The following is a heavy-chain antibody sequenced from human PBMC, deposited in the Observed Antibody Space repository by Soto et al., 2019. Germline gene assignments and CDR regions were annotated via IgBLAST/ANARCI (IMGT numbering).Heavy chain of an antibody. D-gene: IGHD3-3*01. CDR1: GFTFSSYW. V-gene: IGHV3-74*01. J-gene: IGHJ6*02. Sequence: PGGSLRLSCAASGFTFSSYWMHWVRQAPGKGLVWVSRINSDGSSTSYADSVKGRFTISRDNAKNTLYLQMNSLRAEDTAVYYCARGVRTIFGVAYYYYYGMDVWGQGT. CDR2: INSDGSST. CDR3: ARGVRTIFGVAYYYYYGMDV.